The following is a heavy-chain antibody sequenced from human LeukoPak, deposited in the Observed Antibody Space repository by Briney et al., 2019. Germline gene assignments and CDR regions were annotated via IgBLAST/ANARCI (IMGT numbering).Heavy chain of an antibody. CDR3: ARVTISGVVATFDY. CDR1: GFTFSSYW. CDR2: INSDGRST. Sequence: GGSLRLSCAASGFTFSSYWMHWVRQAPGKGLVWVSRINSDGRSTSYADSVKGRFTISRDSAKNTLYLQKNSLRAEDTAVYYCARVTISGVVATFDYWGQGTLVTVSS. V-gene: IGHV3-74*01. J-gene: IGHJ4*02. D-gene: IGHD3-3*01.